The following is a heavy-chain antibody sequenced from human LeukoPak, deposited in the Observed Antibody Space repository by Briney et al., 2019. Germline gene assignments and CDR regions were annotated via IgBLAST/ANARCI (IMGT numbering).Heavy chain of an antibody. CDR1: GGSFSGYY. D-gene: IGHD3-22*01. V-gene: IGHV4-38-2*01. CDR3: ARQDLSSGYYYDLFHFDY. Sequence: SETLSLTCAVYGGSFSGYYWGWIRQPPGKGLEWIGSIYHSGSTYYSPSLKSRVTISVDTSKNQFSLKLSSVTAADTAVYYCARQDLSSGYYYDLFHFDYWGQGTLVTVSS. CDR2: IYHSGST. J-gene: IGHJ4*02.